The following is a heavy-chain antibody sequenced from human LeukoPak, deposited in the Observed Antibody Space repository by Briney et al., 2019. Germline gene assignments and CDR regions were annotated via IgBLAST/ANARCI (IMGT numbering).Heavy chain of an antibody. J-gene: IGHJ4*02. V-gene: IGHV3-7*03. D-gene: IGHD6-19*01. CDR1: GFTLSSYD. Sequence: PGGTLRLSCAGSGFTLSSYDMSWVRQAPGKGLEWVANIKQDGSEKYYVDSVKGRFTISRDNAKNSLYLQMNSLRVEDTALYYCARSRVAGTFDYWGQGTLVTVSS. CDR2: IKQDGSEK. CDR3: ARSRVAGTFDY.